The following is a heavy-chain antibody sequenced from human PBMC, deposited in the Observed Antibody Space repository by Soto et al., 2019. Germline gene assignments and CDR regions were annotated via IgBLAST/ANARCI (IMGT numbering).Heavy chain of an antibody. CDR2: IKSKTDGGTT. J-gene: IGHJ4*02. D-gene: IGHD3-10*01. CDR3: TTVRHYGSGSYYFDY. Sequence: GGSLRLSCAASGFTFSNAWMSWVRQAPGKGLEWVGRIKSKTDGGTTDYAAPVKGRFSISRDDSKNTLYLQMNSLKTEDTAVYYCTTVRHYGSGSYYFDYWGQGTLVTVSS. CDR1: GFTFSNAW. V-gene: IGHV3-15*01.